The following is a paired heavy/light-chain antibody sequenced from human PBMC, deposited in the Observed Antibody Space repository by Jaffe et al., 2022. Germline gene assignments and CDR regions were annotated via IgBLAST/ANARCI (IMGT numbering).Light chain of an antibody. CDR2: AAS. CDR1: QGISSW. CDR3: QQANSFPPLT. V-gene: IGKV1D-12*01. J-gene: IGKJ4*01. Sequence: DIQMTQSPSSVSASVGDRVTITCRASQGISSWLAWYQQKPGKAPKLLIYAASSLQSGVPSRFSGSGSGTDFTLTISSLQPEDFATYYCQQANSFPPLTFGGGTKVEIK.
Heavy chain of an antibody. Sequence: QVQLVQSGAEVKKPGASVKVSCKASGYTFTSYYMHWVRQAPGQGLEWMGIINPSGGSTSYAQKFQGRVTMTRDTSTSTVYMELSSLRSEDTAVYYCARDFFDITMVRGEHFYYFDYWGQGTLVTVSS. CDR3: ARDFFDITMVRGEHFYYFDY. D-gene: IGHD3-10*01. J-gene: IGHJ4*02. V-gene: IGHV1-46*01. CDR1: GYTFTSYY. CDR2: INPSGGST.